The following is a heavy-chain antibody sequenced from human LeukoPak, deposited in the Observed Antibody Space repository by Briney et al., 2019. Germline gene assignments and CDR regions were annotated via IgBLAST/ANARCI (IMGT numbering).Heavy chain of an antibody. V-gene: IGHV4-59*01. Sequence: SETLPLTCTVSGGSISSYYWSWIRQPPGKGLEWIGYIYYSGSTNYNPSLKSRVTISVDTSKNQFSLKLSSVTAADTAVYYCARARVLGPVTTWFVDYWGQGTLVTVSS. CDR1: GGSISSYY. CDR2: IYYSGST. D-gene: IGHD4-17*01. CDR3: ARARVLGPVTTWFVDY. J-gene: IGHJ4*02.